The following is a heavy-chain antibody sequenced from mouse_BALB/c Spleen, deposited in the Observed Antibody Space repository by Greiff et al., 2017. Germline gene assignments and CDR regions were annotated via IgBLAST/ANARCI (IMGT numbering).Heavy chain of an antibody. CDR3: ARGGYYGYDAMDY. CDR2: ISSGSSTI. J-gene: IGHJ4*01. CDR1: GFTFSSFG. D-gene: IGHD2-1*01. Sequence: EVQGVESGGGLVQPGGSRKLSCAASGFTFSSFGMHWVRQAPEKGLEWVAYISSGSSTIYYADTVKGRFTISRDNPKNTLFLQMTSLRSEDTAMYYCARGGYYGYDAMDYWGQGTSVTVSS. V-gene: IGHV5-17*02.